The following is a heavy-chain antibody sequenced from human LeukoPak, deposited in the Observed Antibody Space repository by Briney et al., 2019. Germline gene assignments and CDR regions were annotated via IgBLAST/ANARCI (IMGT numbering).Heavy chain of an antibody. V-gene: IGHV4-38-2*02. D-gene: IGHD6-19*01. Sequence: SETLSLTCTVSGGSISTYYWSWSRQPPGKGLEWIGSIYHSGSTYYNPSLKSRVTISVDTSKNQFSLKLSSVTAADTAVYYCARELAVAVSYFDYWGQGTLVTVSS. CDR2: IYHSGST. J-gene: IGHJ4*02. CDR1: GGSISTYY. CDR3: ARELAVAVSYFDY.